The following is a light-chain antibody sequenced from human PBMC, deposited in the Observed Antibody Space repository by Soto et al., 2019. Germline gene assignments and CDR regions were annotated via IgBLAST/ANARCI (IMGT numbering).Light chain of an antibody. Sequence: EIVLTQSPGTLSLSPGERATLSCRASQSVSSSYLAWYQQKPGQAPWLLIYGASSRATGIPDRFSGSGSGTDFTLTISRLEPEDFAMYYCQQYGDSPWTFGQGTKVEIK. CDR3: QQYGDSPWT. J-gene: IGKJ1*01. V-gene: IGKV3-20*01. CDR1: QSVSSSY. CDR2: GAS.